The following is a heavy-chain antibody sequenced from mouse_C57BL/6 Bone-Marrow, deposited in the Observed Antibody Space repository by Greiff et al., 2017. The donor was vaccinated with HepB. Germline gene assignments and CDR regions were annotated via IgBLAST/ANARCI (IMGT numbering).Heavy chain of an antibody. D-gene: IGHD1-1*01. J-gene: IGHJ2*01. CDR2: IDPSDSYT. Sequence: QVQLQQPGAELVKPGASVKLSCKASGYTFTSYWMHWVKQRPGQGLEWIGEIDPSDSYTNYNQKFKGKSTLTVDKSSSTAYMQLSSLTSEDSAVYYCARNYYGSSDYWGQGTTLTVSS. CDR3: ARNYYGSSDY. V-gene: IGHV1-69*01. CDR1: GYTFTSYW.